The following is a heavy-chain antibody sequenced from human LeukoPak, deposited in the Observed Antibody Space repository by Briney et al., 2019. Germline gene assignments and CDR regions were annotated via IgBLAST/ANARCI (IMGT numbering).Heavy chain of an antibody. Sequence: PGGSLRLSCAASGFIFSSYWMHWVRQAPGKGLVWVSRINGDGSSTSYADPVKGRFTISRDNAKNTLYLQMNSLRAEDTAVYYCARGDYVWGSYRHSFDYWGQGTLVTVSS. J-gene: IGHJ4*02. CDR2: INGDGSST. CDR1: GFIFSSYW. V-gene: IGHV3-74*01. D-gene: IGHD3-16*02. CDR3: ARGDYVWGSYRHSFDY.